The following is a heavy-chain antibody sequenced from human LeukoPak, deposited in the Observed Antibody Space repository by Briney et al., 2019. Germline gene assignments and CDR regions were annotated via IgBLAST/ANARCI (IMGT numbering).Heavy chain of an antibody. Sequence: SETLSLTCAVYGGSFSGYYWSWIRQPPGKGLEWIGEINHSGSTNYNPSLKSRVTISVDTSKNQFSLKLSSVTAADTAAYYCARTARGYDFWSGYYSPYYYYMDVWGKGTTVTVSS. CDR3: ARTARGYDFWSGYYSPYYYYMDV. J-gene: IGHJ6*03. V-gene: IGHV4-34*01. CDR1: GGSFSGYY. D-gene: IGHD3-3*01. CDR2: INHSGST.